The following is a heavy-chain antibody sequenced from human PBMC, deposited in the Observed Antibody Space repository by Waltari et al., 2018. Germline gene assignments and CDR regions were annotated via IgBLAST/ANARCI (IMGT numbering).Heavy chain of an antibody. CDR1: GFTCSTYS. D-gene: IGHD6-13*01. CDR2: IKQDGSEK. J-gene: IGHJ4*02. V-gene: IGHV3-7*04. Sequence: EVQLVESGGGLVQPGGSLRLSCAVSGFTCSTYSVTWVRQAPGKVLEWVANIKQDGSEKYYVDSVKGRFSISRDNGKNLLYLHMNSLRADDTAVYYCARDEMHRTTWYHFWGQGTQVTVSS. CDR3: ARDEMHRTTWYHF.